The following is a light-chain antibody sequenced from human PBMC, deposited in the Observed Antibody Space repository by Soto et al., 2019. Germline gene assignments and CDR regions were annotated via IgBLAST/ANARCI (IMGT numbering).Light chain of an antibody. CDR3: QSYDSSLGVV. CDR1: SSNIGAGYE. CDR2: GNS. Sequence: QSVLTQPPSVSGAPGQRVTISCTGSSSNIGAGYEVHWYQQLPGTAPKVLIYGNSNRPSGVPDRFSGSKSGTSASLAITGLQAEDEADYYCQSYDSSLGVVFGGGTKLTVL. J-gene: IGLJ2*01. V-gene: IGLV1-40*01.